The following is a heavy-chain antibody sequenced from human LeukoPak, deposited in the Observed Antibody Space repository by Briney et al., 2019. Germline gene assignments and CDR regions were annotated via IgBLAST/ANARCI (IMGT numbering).Heavy chain of an antibody. J-gene: IGHJ4*02. Sequence: SETLSLTCAVFGGSFDGYYWTWIRQPPGKGLEWIGSIYYSGSTYYNPSLKSRVTISVDTSKNQFSLKLRSVTAADTAVYYCAREEMPGKFDYWGQGTLVTVSS. V-gene: IGHV4-34*01. CDR1: GGSFDGYY. D-gene: IGHD1-26*01. CDR3: AREEMPGKFDY. CDR2: IYYSGST.